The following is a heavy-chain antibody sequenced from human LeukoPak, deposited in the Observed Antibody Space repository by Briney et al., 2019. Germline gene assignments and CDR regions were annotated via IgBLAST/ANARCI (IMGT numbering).Heavy chain of an antibody. D-gene: IGHD3-10*01. CDR2: IYYSGST. Sequence: SETLSLTCTVSGGSISSYYWSWIRQPPGKGLEWIGYIYYSGSTNYSPSLKSRVTISLDTSKNQFSLKLSSVTAADTAVYYCARDTQLVLWFGEVNWFDPWGQGTLVTVSS. CDR3: ARDTQLVLWFGEVNWFDP. CDR1: GGSISSYY. V-gene: IGHV4-59*12. J-gene: IGHJ5*02.